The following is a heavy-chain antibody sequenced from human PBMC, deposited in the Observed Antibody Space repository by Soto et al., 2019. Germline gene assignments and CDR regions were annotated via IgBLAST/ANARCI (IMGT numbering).Heavy chain of an antibody. V-gene: IGHV4-30-2*01. CDR2: IYHSGST. CDR1: GGSISSGGYS. CDR3: ARVPYCGGDCYWVWFDP. Sequence: QLQLQESGSGLVKPSQTLSLTCAVSGGSISSGGYSWSWIRQPPGKGLDWIGYIYHSGSTYYNPSLKSRVTISVDRSKNQFSLKLSSVTAADTAVYYCARVPYCGGDCYWVWFDPWGQGTLVTVSS. D-gene: IGHD2-21*02. J-gene: IGHJ5*02.